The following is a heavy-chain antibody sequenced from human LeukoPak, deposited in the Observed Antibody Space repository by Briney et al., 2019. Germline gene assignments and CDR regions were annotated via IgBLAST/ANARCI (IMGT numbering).Heavy chain of an antibody. CDR3: ARDQGADYGDYPLDY. CDR2: IYYSGST. D-gene: IGHD4-17*01. V-gene: IGHV4-61*01. J-gene: IGHJ4*02. Sequence: SETLSLTCTVSGGSVSSGSYYWSWIRQPPGKGLEWIGYIYYSGSTNYNPSLKSRVTISVDTSKNQFSLKLSSVTAADTAVYYCARDQGADYGDYPLDYWGQGTLVTVSS. CDR1: GGSVSSGSYY.